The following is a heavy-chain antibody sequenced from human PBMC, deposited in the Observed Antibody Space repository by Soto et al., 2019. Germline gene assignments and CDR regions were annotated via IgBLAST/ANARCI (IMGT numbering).Heavy chain of an antibody. CDR2: MTPKSGYT. J-gene: IGHJ5*02. D-gene: IGHD2-8*02. CDR1: GYTFINYD. V-gene: IGHV1-8*01. Sequence: QVQLVQSGAEVRKPGASVKVSCKASGYTFINYDINWVRQATGQGLEWMGWMTPKSGYTGYAQKFQGRLTMPRDTSTGTAYMELSSLRSEDTAVYYCARNPYGTGLFDPWGQGTLITVSS. CDR3: ARNPYGTGLFDP.